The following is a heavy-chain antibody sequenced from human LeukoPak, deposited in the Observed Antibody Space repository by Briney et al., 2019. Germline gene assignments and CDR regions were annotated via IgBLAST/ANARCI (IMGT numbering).Heavy chain of an antibody. J-gene: IGHJ5*02. V-gene: IGHV4-39*07. Sequence: SETLSLTCTVSGGSISSDTYYWGWIRQPPGEGLEWIGSFYYSGTTYYNPSLKSRVTISVDTSKNQFSLKLSSVTAADTAVYYCARYRDREGLITMVRGVNWFDPWGQGTLVTVSS. CDR3: ARYRDREGLITMVRGVNWFDP. CDR2: FYYSGTT. D-gene: IGHD3-10*01. CDR1: GGSISSDTYY.